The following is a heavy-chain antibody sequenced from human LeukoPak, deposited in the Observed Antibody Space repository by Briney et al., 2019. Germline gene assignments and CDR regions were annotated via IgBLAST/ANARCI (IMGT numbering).Heavy chain of an antibody. CDR1: GYSISSGYY. CDR2: IYHSGST. CDR3: ARGIAAAGDNWFDP. Sequence: SETLSLTCTVSGYSISSGYYWGWIRQPPGKGLEWIGSIYHSGSTYYNPSLKSRVTISVDTSKNQFSLKLSSVTAADTAVYYCARGIAAAGDNWFDPWGQGTLVTVSS. D-gene: IGHD6-13*01. J-gene: IGHJ5*02. V-gene: IGHV4-38-2*02.